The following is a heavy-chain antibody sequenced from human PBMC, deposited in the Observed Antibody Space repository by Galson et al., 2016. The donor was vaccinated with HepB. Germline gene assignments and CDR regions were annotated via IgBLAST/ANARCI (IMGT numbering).Heavy chain of an antibody. CDR2: IYSSGNT. Sequence: SLRLSCAAPGFTVSNNYMRWVRQAPGKALEWVSLIYSSGNTHYADSVKGRFTIPRDSSKNTVSLQMNSLRVDDTAVYYCARGGGAAAAAWGQGTLVTVSS. CDR1: GFTVSNNY. V-gene: IGHV3-53*01. J-gene: IGHJ5*02. D-gene: IGHD6-13*01. CDR3: ARGGGAAAAA.